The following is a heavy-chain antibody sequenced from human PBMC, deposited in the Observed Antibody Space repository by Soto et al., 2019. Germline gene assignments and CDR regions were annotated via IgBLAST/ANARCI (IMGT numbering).Heavy chain of an antibody. V-gene: IGHV3-9*01. Sequence: GGSLRLSCAASGFTFDDYAMHWVRQAPGKGLEWVSGISWNSGSIDYADSVKGRFTISRDNAKNSLYLQMNSLRAEDTALYYCAKDSGEPSAGYFDYWGQGTLVTVSS. J-gene: IGHJ4*02. CDR2: ISWNSGSI. D-gene: IGHD6-13*01. CDR1: GFTFDDYA. CDR3: AKDSGEPSAGYFDY.